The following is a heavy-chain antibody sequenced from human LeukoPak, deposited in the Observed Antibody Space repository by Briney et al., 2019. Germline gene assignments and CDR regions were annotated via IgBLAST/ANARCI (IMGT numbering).Heavy chain of an antibody. CDR1: GGSISSGSYY. CDR3: ARMDIVATDPESYYYYYMDV. CDR2: IYTSGST. Sequence: SQTLSLTCTVSGGSISSGSYYWSWIRQPAGKGLEWIGRIYTSGSTNYNPSLKSRVTISVDTSKNQFSLKLSSVTAADTAVYYCARMDIVATDPESYYYYYMDVWGKGTTVTVSS. D-gene: IGHD5-12*01. J-gene: IGHJ6*03. V-gene: IGHV4-61*02.